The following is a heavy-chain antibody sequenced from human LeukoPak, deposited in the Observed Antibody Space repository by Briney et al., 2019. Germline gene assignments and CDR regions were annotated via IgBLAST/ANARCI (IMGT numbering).Heavy chain of an antibody. CDR3: AKWGDYDVLTGYYDPDY. CDR2: ITGSGGGT. J-gene: IGHJ4*02. Sequence: GASLRLTCAATGFTFSNYAMSWVRQAPGKGLEWVSAITGSGGGTYYADSVEGRFTISRDNSKNTLYLQMNSLRADDTAVYYCAKWGDYDVLTGYYDPDYWGQGTLVTVSS. V-gene: IGHV3-23*01. D-gene: IGHD3-9*01. CDR1: GFTFSNYA.